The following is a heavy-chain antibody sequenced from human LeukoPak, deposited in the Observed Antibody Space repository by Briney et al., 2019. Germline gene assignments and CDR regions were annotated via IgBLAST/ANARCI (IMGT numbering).Heavy chain of an antibody. Sequence: PGGSLRLSCAASGFTFSNYGMHWVRQAPGKGLEWVAVISYDGSNKYYADSVKGRFTISRDNSKNTLYLHMNTLRAEDTAVYYCAKHTGSGAAGTVWTDWGQGTLVTVSS. CDR1: GFTFSNYG. CDR3: AKHTGSGAAGTVWTD. V-gene: IGHV3-30*18. D-gene: IGHD6-13*01. J-gene: IGHJ4*02. CDR2: ISYDGSNK.